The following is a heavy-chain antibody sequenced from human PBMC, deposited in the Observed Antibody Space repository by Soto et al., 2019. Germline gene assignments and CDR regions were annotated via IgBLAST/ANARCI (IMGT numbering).Heavy chain of an antibody. D-gene: IGHD6-6*01. CDR3: AILSN. CDR1: GFTFSAHT. V-gene: IGHV3-53*01. J-gene: IGHJ4*02. Sequence: GGSLRLSCAASGFTFSAHTMTWVRQAPGKGLEWVSIIYSDGTTSYADSVKGRFTISRDNFKNTLHLQMNSLRAEDTAVYYCAILSNWGQGTLVTVSS. CDR2: IYSDGTT.